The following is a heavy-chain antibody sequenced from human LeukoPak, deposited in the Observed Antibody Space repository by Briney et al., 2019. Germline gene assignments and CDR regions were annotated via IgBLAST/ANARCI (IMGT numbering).Heavy chain of an antibody. CDR2: ISYDGSNK. J-gene: IGHJ6*02. V-gene: IGHV3-30*03. CDR3: VRDISFGGSRGYYYGMDV. Sequence: PGGSLRLSCAASGFTFSSYGMHWVRQAPGKGLEWVAVISYDGSNKYYADSVKGRFTISRDNSKNTLYLQMNSLTAEDTAVYYCVRDISFGGSRGYYYGMDVWGQGTTVTVSS. D-gene: IGHD3-10*01. CDR1: GFTFSSYG.